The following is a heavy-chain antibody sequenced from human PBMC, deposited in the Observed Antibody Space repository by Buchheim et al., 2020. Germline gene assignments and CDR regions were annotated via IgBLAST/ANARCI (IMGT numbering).Heavy chain of an antibody. J-gene: IGHJ4*02. CDR3: AKTMSALLNYFDY. D-gene: IGHD3-9*01. CDR1: GFTFRTYG. V-gene: IGHV3-33*06. Sequence: QVQLVESGGGVVQSGKSLRLSCAVSGFTFRTYGIHWVRQAPGKGLEWVAFIWFDGSKEYYADSVKGRFTISRDNSKNTLYLQMNSLRAEDTAVYYCAKTMSALLNYFDYWGQGTL. CDR2: IWFDGSKE.